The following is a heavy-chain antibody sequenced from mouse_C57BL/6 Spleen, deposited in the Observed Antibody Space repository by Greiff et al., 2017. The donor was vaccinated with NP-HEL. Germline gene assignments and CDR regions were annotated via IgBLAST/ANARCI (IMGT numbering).Heavy chain of an antibody. CDR2: IRSKSSNYAT. CDR1: GFTFNTYA. J-gene: IGHJ4*01. V-gene: IGHV10-3*01. Sequence: GGGLVQPKGSLKLSCAASGFTFNTYAMHWVRQAPGKGLEWVARIRSKSSNYATYYADSVKDRFTISRDDSQSMIYLQRKNRKTEEKEREEGGRGEGKGEREEGGQG. CDR3: GRGEGKGEREE.